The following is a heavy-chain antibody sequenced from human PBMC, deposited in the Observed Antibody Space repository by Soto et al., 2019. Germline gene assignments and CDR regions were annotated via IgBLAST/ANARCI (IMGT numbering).Heavy chain of an antibody. Sequence: GGSLRLSCAASGFTFISYTMHWVRQAPGKGLEWVAVISYDGSNKYYADSVKGRFTISRDNSKNTLYLQMNSLRAEDTAVYYCARDIVLMVYAIRPYYYYGMDVWGQGTTVTVSS. CDR3: ARDIVLMVYAIRPYYYYGMDV. V-gene: IGHV3-30-3*01. CDR1: GFTFISYT. J-gene: IGHJ6*02. CDR2: ISYDGSNK. D-gene: IGHD2-8*01.